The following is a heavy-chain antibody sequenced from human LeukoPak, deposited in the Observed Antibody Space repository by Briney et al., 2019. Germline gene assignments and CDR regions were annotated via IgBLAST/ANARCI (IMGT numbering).Heavy chain of an antibody. V-gene: IGHV1-3*01. D-gene: IGHD3-9*01. CDR1: GYTFTSYA. CDR2: INAGNGST. Sequence: GASVKVSCKASGYTFTSYAMHWVRQAPGQRLEWMGWINAGNGSTKYSQKFQGRVTITRDTSASTAYMELSSLRSEDTAVYYCASTLVFDWLLAYWGQGTLVTVSS. CDR3: ASTLVFDWLLAY. J-gene: IGHJ4*02.